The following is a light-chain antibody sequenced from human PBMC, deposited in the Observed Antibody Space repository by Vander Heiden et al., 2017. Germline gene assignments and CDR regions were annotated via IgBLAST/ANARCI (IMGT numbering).Light chain of an antibody. Sequence: DIQMTQSPSSLSASVGDRVTITCQASQDISNYLNWYQQKPGKAPKLLIYDASNLETGVPSRFNGSGSGTDFTFTISSLQPEDIATYYCLQDDNLPITFGQGTRLEIK. CDR2: DAS. CDR3: LQDDNLPIT. V-gene: IGKV1-33*01. J-gene: IGKJ5*01. CDR1: QDISNY.